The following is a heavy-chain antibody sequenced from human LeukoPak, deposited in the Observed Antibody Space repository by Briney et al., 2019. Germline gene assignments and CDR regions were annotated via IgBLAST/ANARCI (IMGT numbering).Heavy chain of an antibody. CDR2: IYYSGST. CDR3: ARDPDYSNYMDV. V-gene: IGHV4-38-2*02. D-gene: IGHD4-11*01. J-gene: IGHJ6*03. CDR1: GGSISSGHY. Sequence: SETLSLTCTVSGGSISSGHYWGWIRQPPGKGLEWIGSIYYSGSTYYNPSLKSRVTISVDTSKNQFSLKLSSVTAAGTAVYYCARDPDYSNYMDVWGKGTTVTVSS.